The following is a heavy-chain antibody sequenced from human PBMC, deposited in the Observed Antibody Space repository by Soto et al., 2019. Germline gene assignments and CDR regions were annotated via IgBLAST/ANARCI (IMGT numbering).Heavy chain of an antibody. CDR1: GFTFTNYW. CDR3: TTVLEY. D-gene: IGHD1-1*01. V-gene: IGHV3-74*01. J-gene: IGHJ4*02. CDR2: IDGVGTGT. Sequence: EVQLVQSGGGSVQPGGSLRLSCAASGFTFTNYWMHWVRQVPGKGLVWVSRIDGVGTGTSYSDSVRGRFTISRDNAENTLYLQMNSTRAEDTAVYYCTTVLEYWGQVTLVTVSS.